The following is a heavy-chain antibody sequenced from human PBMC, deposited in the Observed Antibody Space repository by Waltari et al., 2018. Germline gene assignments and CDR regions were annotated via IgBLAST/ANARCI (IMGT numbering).Heavy chain of an antibody. CDR1: GIIVSANY. V-gene: IGHV3-53*01. J-gene: IGHJ4*02. CDR3: ARPGEGPSSH. Sequence: EVQLVESGGGLIQPGGSLRLSCAASGIIVSANYMNWVRQAPGKGQQCVSVIYSAGRTYYADSVKGRVTISRDNTKNTVYLQMNNLKTEDTAVYYCARPGEGPSSHWGQGTLVTVSS. D-gene: IGHD4-17*01. CDR2: IYSAGRT.